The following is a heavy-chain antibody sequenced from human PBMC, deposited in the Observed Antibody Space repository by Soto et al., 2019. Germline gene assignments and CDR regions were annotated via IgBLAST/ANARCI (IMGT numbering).Heavy chain of an antibody. CDR3: ARDQPGYSYGYGLGY. CDR1: GFTFSIYS. Sequence: GGSLRLSCAASGFTFSIYSMNWVRQAPGKGLEWVSSISSSSSYIYYVDSVKGRFTISRDNAKNSLYLQMNSLRAEDTAVYYCARDQPGYSYGYGLGYWGQGT. CDR2: ISSSSSYI. J-gene: IGHJ4*02. D-gene: IGHD5-18*01. V-gene: IGHV3-21*01.